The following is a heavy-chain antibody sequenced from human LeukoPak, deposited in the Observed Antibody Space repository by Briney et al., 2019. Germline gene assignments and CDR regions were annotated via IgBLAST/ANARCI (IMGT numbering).Heavy chain of an antibody. D-gene: IGHD3-10*01. V-gene: IGHV1-2*02. CDR2: INPNSGGT. CDR3: ARGGRRVRGGKRYWFDP. CDR1: GYTFTGYY. J-gene: IGHJ5*02. Sequence: ASVKVSCKASGYTFTGYYMHWVRQAPGQGLEWMGWINPNSGGTNYAQKFQGRVTMTRNTSISTAYMELSSLRSEDTAVYYCARGGRRVRGGKRYWFDPWGQGTLVTVSS.